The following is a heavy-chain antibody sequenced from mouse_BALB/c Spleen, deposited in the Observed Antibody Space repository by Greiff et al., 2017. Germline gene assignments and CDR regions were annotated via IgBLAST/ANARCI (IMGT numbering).Heavy chain of an antibody. Sequence: DVKLVESGGGLVKPGGSLKLSCAASGFAFSSYDMSWVRQTPEKRLEWVAYISSGGGSTYYPDTVKGRFTISRDNAKNTLYLQMSSLKSEDTAMYYCARHYHYYGSSYGYFDVWGAGTTVTVSS. V-gene: IGHV5-12-1*01. J-gene: IGHJ1*01. CDR3: ARHYHYYGSSYGYFDV. CDR2: ISSGGGST. CDR1: GFAFSSYD. D-gene: IGHD1-1*01.